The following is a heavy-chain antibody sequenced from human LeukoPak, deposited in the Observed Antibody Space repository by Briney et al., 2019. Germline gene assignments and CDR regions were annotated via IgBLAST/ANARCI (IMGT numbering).Heavy chain of an antibody. V-gene: IGHV3-30*02. CDR1: GLSFSSYG. CDR2: IRYDGSYK. J-gene: IGHJ4*02. D-gene: IGHD3-22*01. Sequence: GGSLRHSCASSGLSFSSYGMHWVRQAPGKGLEWVAFIRYDGSYKNYADSVKGRFTISRDNSKNTLYLQMNSLRPEDTAVYYCAKQREYYDSSPLYDYWGQGTPVTVSS. CDR3: AKQREYYDSSPLYDY.